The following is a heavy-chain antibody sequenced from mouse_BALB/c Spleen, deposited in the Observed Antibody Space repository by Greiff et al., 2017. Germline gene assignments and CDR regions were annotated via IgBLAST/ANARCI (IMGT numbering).Heavy chain of an antibody. CDR3: THHRYDDYYAMDY. CDR1: GFTFSNYW. V-gene: IGHV6-6*02. D-gene: IGHD2-14*01. Sequence: EVQLVESGGGLVQPGGSMKLSCVASGFTFSNYWMNWVRQSPEKGLEWVAEIRLKSNNYATHYAESVKGRFTISRDDSKSSVYLQMNNLRAEDTGIYYCTHHRYDDYYAMDYWGQGTSVTVSS. CDR2: IRLKSNNYAT. J-gene: IGHJ4*01.